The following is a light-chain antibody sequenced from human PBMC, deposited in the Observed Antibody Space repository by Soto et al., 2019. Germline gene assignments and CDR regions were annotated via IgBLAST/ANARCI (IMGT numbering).Light chain of an antibody. CDR3: QQYGSSPPNT. V-gene: IGKV3-20*01. J-gene: IGKJ2*01. CDR2: GAS. CDR1: QTISSTY. Sequence: EIVLTQSPGTLSLSPGERATLSCRASQTISSTYLAWYQQQPGQAPRLLIYGASSRATGIPDRFSGSGSGTDFTLTISRLEPEDFAVYYCQQYGSSPPNTFGQGTKVEIK.